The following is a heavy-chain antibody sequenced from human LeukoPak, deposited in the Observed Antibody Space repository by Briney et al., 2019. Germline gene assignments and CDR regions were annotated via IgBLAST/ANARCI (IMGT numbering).Heavy chain of an antibody. CDR2: IYYSGAT. Sequence: SETLSLTCTVSGGFISSYYWSWIRQPPGKGPEWIGYIYYSGATNYNPSLKSRVTISVDTSKNQFSLKLNSVTAADTAVYYCARGVYIAAAQYGYWGQGTLVTVSS. J-gene: IGHJ4*02. CDR1: GGFISSYY. V-gene: IGHV4-59*01. CDR3: ARGVYIAAAQYGY. D-gene: IGHD6-13*01.